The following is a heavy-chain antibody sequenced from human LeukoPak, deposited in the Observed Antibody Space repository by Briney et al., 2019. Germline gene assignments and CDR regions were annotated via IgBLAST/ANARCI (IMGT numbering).Heavy chain of an antibody. Sequence: ASVKVSCKASGYTFTSYAMNWVRQAPGQGPEWMGWINTNTGNPTYAQGFTGRFVFSLDTSVSTAYLQISSLKAEDTAVYYCARGVVPAAAYNWFDPWGQGTLVTVSS. CDR3: ARGVVPAAAYNWFDP. J-gene: IGHJ5*02. CDR2: INTNTGNP. D-gene: IGHD2-2*01. CDR1: GYTFTSYA. V-gene: IGHV7-4-1*02.